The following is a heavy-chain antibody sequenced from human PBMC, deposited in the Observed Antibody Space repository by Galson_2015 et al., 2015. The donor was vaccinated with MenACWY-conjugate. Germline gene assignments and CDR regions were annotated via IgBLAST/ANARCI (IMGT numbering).Heavy chain of an antibody. CDR3: AKFRYDHSSGRNFDY. CDR1: GFSFSSYT. V-gene: IGHV3-23*01. CDR2: ISASGHIT. D-gene: IGHD6-19*01. J-gene: IGHJ4*02. Sequence: SLRLSCAASGFSFSSYTMTWVRQAPGKGLEWVSVISASGHITYYADSVKGRFTISRDNSKNTLFLEMNSLRPGDTAVYYCAKFRYDHSSGRNFDYWGQGTLVTVSS.